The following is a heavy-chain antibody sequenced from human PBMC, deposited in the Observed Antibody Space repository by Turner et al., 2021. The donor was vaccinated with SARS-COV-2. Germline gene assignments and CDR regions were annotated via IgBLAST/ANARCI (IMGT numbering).Heavy chain of an antibody. J-gene: IGHJ4*02. Sequence: QVQLVESGGGVVQPGRSLRLSCAASGFTYSSCGMHCVRQAPGKGLEWVAVISYDGNNKFYADSVKGRFTISRGNSKNTLYLQMNSLRAEDTAVYYCAKGFGDYVDYWGQGTLVTVSS. CDR1: GFTYSSCG. CDR3: AKGFGDYVDY. V-gene: IGHV3-30*18. CDR2: ISYDGNNK. D-gene: IGHD3-16*01.